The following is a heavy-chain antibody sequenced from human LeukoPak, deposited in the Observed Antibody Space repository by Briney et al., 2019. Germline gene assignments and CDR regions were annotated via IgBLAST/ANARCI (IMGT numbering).Heavy chain of an antibody. J-gene: IGHJ4*02. CDR2: INPNSGGT. V-gene: IGHV1-2*02. Sequence: ASVKVSCKASGYTFTGYYMHWVRQAPGQGLEWVGWINPNSGGTNYAQKFQGRVTMTRDTSISTAYMELSRLRSDDTAVYYCARVAGALMTIYRWGQGTLVTVSS. CDR3: ARVAGALMTIYR. CDR1: GYTFTGYY. D-gene: IGHD4/OR15-4a*01.